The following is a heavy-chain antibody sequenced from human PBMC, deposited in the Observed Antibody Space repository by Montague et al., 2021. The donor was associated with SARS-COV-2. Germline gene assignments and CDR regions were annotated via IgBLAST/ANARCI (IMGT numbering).Heavy chain of an antibody. Sequence: SETLSLTCTVSGGSISSYYWSWIRQPPGKGLEWIGYIYYSGSTXXXPSXXXRVTISVDTSKNQFSLKLSSVTAADTAVYYCARASITMVRGVTCWYFDLWGRGTLVTVSS. CDR3: ARASITMVRGVTCWYFDL. CDR1: GGSISSYY. CDR2: IYYSGST. V-gene: IGHV4-59*13. D-gene: IGHD3-10*01. J-gene: IGHJ2*01.